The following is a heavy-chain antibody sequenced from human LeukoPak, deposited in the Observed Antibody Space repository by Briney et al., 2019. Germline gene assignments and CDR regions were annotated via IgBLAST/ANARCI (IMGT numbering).Heavy chain of an antibody. Sequence: GGSLRLSCAASGFTFSSYSMNWVRQAPGKGLEWVSSISSSSSYIYYADSVKGRFTISRDNAKNSLYLQMNSLRAEDTAVYYCARVLEYYDILTGYYPPRYYYYGMDVWGQGTTVTVSS. CDR1: GFTFSSYS. CDR2: ISSSSSYI. J-gene: IGHJ6*02. CDR3: ARVLEYYDILTGYYPPRYYYYGMDV. D-gene: IGHD3-9*01. V-gene: IGHV3-21*01.